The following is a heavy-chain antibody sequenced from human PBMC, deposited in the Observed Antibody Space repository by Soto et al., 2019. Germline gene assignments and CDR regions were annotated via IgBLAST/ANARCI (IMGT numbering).Heavy chain of an antibody. D-gene: IGHD3-3*01. CDR2: IYYSGST. V-gene: IGHV4-59*01. CDR1: GGSISSYY. J-gene: IGHJ6*04. CDR3: ARDESIFGVGLDV. Sequence: SETLSLTCTVSGGSISSYYWSWIRQPPGKGLEWIGYIYYSGSTNYNPSLKSRVTISVDTSKNQFSLKLSSVTAADTAVYYCARDESIFGVGLDVWGKGTTVTVSS.